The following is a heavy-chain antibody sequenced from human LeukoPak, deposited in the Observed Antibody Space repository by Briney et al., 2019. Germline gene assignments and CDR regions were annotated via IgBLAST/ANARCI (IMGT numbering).Heavy chain of an antibody. CDR2: ISAYNGNT. CDR1: GYTFTSYY. Sequence: AASVKVSCKASGYTFTSYYMHWVRQAPGQGLEWMGWISAYNGNTKYAQKLQGRVTMTTDTSTSTVYMELSSLRSEDTAVYYCARDIALRWPSYVMDVWGQGTTVTVSS. V-gene: IGHV1-18*04. J-gene: IGHJ6*02. CDR3: ARDIALRWPSYVMDV. D-gene: IGHD4-23*01.